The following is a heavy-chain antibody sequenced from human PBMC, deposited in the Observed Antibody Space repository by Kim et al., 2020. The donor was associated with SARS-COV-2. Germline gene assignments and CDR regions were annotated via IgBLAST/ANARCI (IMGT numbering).Heavy chain of an antibody. CDR3: ARDNDYYGSGSPVWYYGMDV. J-gene: IGHJ6*02. CDR1: EFTFSSYG. Sequence: LSLTCAASEFTFSSYGMHWVRQAPGKGLEWVAVIWYDGSNKYYADSVKGRFTISRDNSKNTLYLQMNSLRAEDTAVYYCARDNDYYGSGSPVWYYGMDVWGQGTTVTVSS. V-gene: IGHV3-33*01. D-gene: IGHD3-10*01. CDR2: IWYDGSNK.